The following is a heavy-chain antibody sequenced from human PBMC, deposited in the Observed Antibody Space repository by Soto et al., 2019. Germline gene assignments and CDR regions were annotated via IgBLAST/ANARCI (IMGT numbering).Heavy chain of an antibody. V-gene: IGHV4-59*01. J-gene: IGHJ4*02. Sequence: SETLSLTCTVSGGSISSYYWSWIRQPPGKGLEWIGYIYYSGSTNHNPSLKSRLTISVDTSKNQFSLKLSSVTAADTAVYYCARGGDGYNPFDYWGQGTLVTVSS. D-gene: IGHD5-12*01. CDR3: ARGGDGYNPFDY. CDR1: GGSISSYY. CDR2: IYYSGST.